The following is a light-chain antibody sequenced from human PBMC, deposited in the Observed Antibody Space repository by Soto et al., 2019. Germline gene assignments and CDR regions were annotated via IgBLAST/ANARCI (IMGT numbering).Light chain of an antibody. Sequence: QSALTQPPSASGSPGQSVTISCTGTSSDVGGYNFVSWYQQHPGKAPKLMIYEVSKRPSGVPDRFSGSKSGNTASLTVSGLQAEDEADYYCSSYAGGNNLVFGGGTKL. CDR3: SSYAGGNNLV. CDR2: EVS. J-gene: IGLJ2*01. V-gene: IGLV2-8*01. CDR1: SSDVGGYNF.